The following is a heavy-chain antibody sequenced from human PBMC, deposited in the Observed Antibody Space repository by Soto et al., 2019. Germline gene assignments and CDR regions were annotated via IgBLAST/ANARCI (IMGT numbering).Heavy chain of an antibody. CDR1: GGSISSGDYY. CDR2: IYYSGST. CDR3: AREQIIRIAAAGTDQGWFDP. V-gene: IGHV4-30-4*01. Sequence: PSETLSLTCTVSGGSISSGDYYWSWIRQPPGKGLEWIGYIYYSGSTYYNPSLKSRVTISVDTSKNQFSLKLSSVTAADTAVYYCAREQIIRIAAAGTDQGWFDPWGQGTLVTVSS. D-gene: IGHD6-13*01. J-gene: IGHJ5*02.